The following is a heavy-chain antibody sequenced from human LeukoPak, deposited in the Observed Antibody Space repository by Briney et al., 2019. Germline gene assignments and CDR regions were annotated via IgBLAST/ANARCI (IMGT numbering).Heavy chain of an antibody. CDR3: VRDLAGPPQEAFDI. CDR1: GFIFSSYG. V-gene: IGHV3-7*01. J-gene: IGHJ3*02. Sequence: GGSLRLSCAASGFIFSSYGMSWVRQAPGKGLEWVANIKQDGSEKYYVDSVKGRFTISRDKAKNTLYLQMNSLRAEDTAVYYCVRDLAGPPQEAFDIWGQGTVVTVSS. CDR2: IKQDGSEK.